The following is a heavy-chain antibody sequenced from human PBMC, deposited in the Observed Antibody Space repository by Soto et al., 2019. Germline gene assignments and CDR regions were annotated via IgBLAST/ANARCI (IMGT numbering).Heavy chain of an antibody. CDR1: GGSISTYY. CDR3: VRGRAQLRRGAFDM. CDR2: IYYSGST. D-gene: IGHD2-2*01. V-gene: IGHV4-59*01. Sequence: QVQLQESGPGLVKPSETLSLNCTVSGGSISTYYWSWIRQPPGKGLEWIGYIYYSGSTNYKPPLKSSVTSSVNLSKDQFTPKLNSVTAADTASYYCVRGRAQLRRGAFDMWGQGTMVTVSS. J-gene: IGHJ3*02.